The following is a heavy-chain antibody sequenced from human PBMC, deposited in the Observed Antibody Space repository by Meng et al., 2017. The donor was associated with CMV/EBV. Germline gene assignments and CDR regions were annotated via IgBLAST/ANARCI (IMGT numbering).Heavy chain of an antibody. D-gene: IGHD4-23*01. CDR2: ISPTGSTT. Sequence: GESLKISCTASGFTFSNYEMNWVRQAPGKGLEWVSYISPTGSTTYYADSMKGRFTISRDNAKNPLYLQMNSLREEDTAVYYCARVGRWGGYWGQGTLVTVSS. V-gene: IGHV3-48*03. J-gene: IGHJ4*02. CDR1: GFTFSNYE. CDR3: ARVGRWGGY.